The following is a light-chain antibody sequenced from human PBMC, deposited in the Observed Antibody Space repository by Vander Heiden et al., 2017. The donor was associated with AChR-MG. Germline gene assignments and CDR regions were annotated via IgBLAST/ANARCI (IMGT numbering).Light chain of an antibody. V-gene: IGKV3-15*01. CDR2: GAS. Sequence: EIVMTQSPATLSVSPGERATLSCRASQSVSSKLAWYQQKPGQPPRLLIYGASTRATGIPARFSGSGSGTEFTLTISSLQSEDFAVYSCQQYDNWPLTFGPGQSGYQT. CDR1: QSVSSK. J-gene: IGKJ3*01. CDR3: QQYDNWPLT.